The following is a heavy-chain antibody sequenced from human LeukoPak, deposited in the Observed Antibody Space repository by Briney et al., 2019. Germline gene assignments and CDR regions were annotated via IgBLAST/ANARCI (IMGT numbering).Heavy chain of an antibody. V-gene: IGHV4-34*01. D-gene: IGHD5-12*01. CDR3: ARKGRGRASDY. J-gene: IGHJ4*02. CDR2: INHSGST. CDR1: GGSFSGYY. Sequence: SETLSLTCAVYGGSFSGYYWSWIRQPPGKGLEWIGEINHSGSTNYNPSLKSRVTISVDTSKNQFSLKLSSVTAADTAVYYCARKGRGRASDYWGQGTLVPVSS.